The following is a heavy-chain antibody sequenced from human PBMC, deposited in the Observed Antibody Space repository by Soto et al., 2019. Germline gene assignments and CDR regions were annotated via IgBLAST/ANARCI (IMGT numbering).Heavy chain of an antibody. CDR1: GYTFTNYG. CDR3: ARGAWNYGPGRFDL. CDR2: ISAYNGNT. Sequence: QVQLVQSGTEVKTPGASVKVSCHASGYTFTNYGINWVRQAPGQGLEWMAWISAYNGNTHHAPFVQDRVTMTPDTSTRTAYMELTSLRSDDTAVYYCARGAWNYGPGRFDLWGQGTMVTVSS. V-gene: IGHV1-18*04. J-gene: IGHJ3*01. D-gene: IGHD1-7*01.